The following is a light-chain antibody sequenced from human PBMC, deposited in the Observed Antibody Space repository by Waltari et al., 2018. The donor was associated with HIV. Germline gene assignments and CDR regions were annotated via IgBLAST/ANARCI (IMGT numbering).Light chain of an antibody. J-gene: IGLJ2*01. V-gene: IGLV1-44*01. CDR2: GNT. CDR1: NSNIGSNT. CDR3: AAWDDSLNGEVV. Sequence: PGQRVTISCSGRNSNIGSNTVNWYQQLPGTAPKLLIYGNTQRPSGVPDRFSGSKSGTSASLAISGLQSEDEADYYCAAWDDSLNGEVVFGGGTKLTVL.